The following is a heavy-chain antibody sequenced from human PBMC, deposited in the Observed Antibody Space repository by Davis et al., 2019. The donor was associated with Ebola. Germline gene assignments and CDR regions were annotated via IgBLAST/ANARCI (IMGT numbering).Heavy chain of an antibody. V-gene: IGHV3-23*01. CDR1: GFTFSSYA. Sequence: PGGSLRLSCAASGFTFSSYAMSWVRQAPGKGLEWVSAISGSGGSTYYADSVKGRFTISRDNSKNTLYLQINSLRAEDTAVYYCAKDRGMFVVVPFDNWGQGTLVTVSS. CDR2: ISGSGGST. CDR3: AKDRGMFVVVPFDN. D-gene: IGHD2-2*01. J-gene: IGHJ4*02.